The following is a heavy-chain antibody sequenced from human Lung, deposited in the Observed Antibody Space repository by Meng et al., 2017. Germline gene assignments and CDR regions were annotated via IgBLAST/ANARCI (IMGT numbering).Heavy chain of an antibody. Sequence: DCGDGLVRLAGSLRLSCVAFGVTFAPFSMPWVRQAPGKGLEWFSTISSTGDSTFYPDSVKARFIVSRDNSKNTLYLQMTSLRAEDTAIYYCAKEAAMASWGQGTLVTVSS. V-gene: IGHV3-23*01. D-gene: IGHD5-18*01. CDR1: GVTFAPFS. J-gene: IGHJ5*02. CDR2: ISSTGDST. CDR3: AKEAAMAS.